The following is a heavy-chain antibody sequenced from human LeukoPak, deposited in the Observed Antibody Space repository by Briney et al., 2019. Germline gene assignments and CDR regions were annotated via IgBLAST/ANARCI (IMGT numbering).Heavy chain of an antibody. V-gene: IGHV4-31*03. J-gene: IGHJ4*02. CDR1: GGSLSSGGYY. Sequence: PSETLSLTCTVSGGSLSSGGYYWSWIRQHPGEGLEWIGYIYYSGSTYYNPSLKSRVTISVDTSKNQFSLKLSSVTAADTAVYYCARVVGLRLGELSLTDWSQGTLVTVSS. CDR3: ARVVGLRLGELSLTD. D-gene: IGHD3-16*02. CDR2: IYYSGST.